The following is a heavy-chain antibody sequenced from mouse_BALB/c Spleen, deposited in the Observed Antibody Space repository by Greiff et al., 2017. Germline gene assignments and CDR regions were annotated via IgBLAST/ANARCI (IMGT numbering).Heavy chain of an antibody. J-gene: IGHJ3*01. CDR1: GYTFTSYW. Sequence: QVQLQQPGAELVKPGASVKLSCKASGYTFTSYWMHLVKLRPGQGFEWIGEINPSNGGTNYNEKFKRKATLTVDKSSSTAYMQLSSLTSEDCAVYYCTIRNYGTTFAYWGQGTLVTVSA. V-gene: IGHV1S16*01. CDR3: TIRNYGTTFAY. D-gene: IGHD2-1*01. CDR2: INPSNGGT.